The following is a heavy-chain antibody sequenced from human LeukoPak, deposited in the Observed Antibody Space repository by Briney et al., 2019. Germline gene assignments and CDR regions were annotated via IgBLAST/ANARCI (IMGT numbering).Heavy chain of an antibody. D-gene: IGHD5-24*01. Sequence: PGGSLRLSCAASAFTFSDYAFHWVRQAPGKGLEWVAVISHDGTDKDYVDSVKGRFTISRDNSKDTLYLQMNSLRGEDSAVYYCARDGYNGSPIDFWGQGTLVTVSS. J-gene: IGHJ4*02. CDR3: ARDGYNGSPIDF. CDR1: AFTFSDYA. V-gene: IGHV3-30*01. CDR2: ISHDGTDK.